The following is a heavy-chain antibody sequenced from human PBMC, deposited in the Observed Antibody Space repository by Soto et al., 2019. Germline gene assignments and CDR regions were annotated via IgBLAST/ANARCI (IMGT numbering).Heavy chain of an antibody. V-gene: IGHV1-46*01. D-gene: IGHD1-7*01. J-gene: IGHJ3*01. Sequence: QAQLLQSGAEVKKPGASVKVSCKASGYTFINYFIHWVRQAPGQRLEWIGIVDPSRGSADYAQKFHGKVTMKTAVSTRTVFMDLSSLRSEDTAVYYCARPLIGNTVDLWGQGTTVIVSS. CDR1: GYTFINYF. CDR3: ARPLIGNTVDL. CDR2: VDPSRGSA.